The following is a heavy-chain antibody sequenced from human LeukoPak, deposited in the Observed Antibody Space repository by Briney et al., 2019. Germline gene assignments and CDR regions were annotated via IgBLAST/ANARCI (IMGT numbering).Heavy chain of an antibody. J-gene: IGHJ5*02. D-gene: IGHD1-7*01. Sequence: SETLSLTCAVYGGSFSGYYWSWIRQPPGKGLEWIGEINHSGSTNYNTSFKSRVTISVDTSKNQSSLKLSSVTAADTAVYYCARFASFGMAYNWNYFWFDPWGQGTLVTVSS. CDR1: GGSFSGYY. V-gene: IGHV4-34*01. CDR2: INHSGST. CDR3: ARFASFGMAYNWNYFWFDP.